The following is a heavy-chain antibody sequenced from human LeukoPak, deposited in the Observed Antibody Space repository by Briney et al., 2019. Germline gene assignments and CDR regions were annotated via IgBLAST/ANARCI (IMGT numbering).Heavy chain of an antibody. V-gene: IGHV3-23*01. CDR1: GFSLRAYD. J-gene: IGHJ3*02. CDR2: INGGGDIM. Sequence: GGSLRLSCAASGFSLRAYDLIWVRQAPGKGMDWVSIINGGGDIMMYEDSVKGRFTISRDNSKNTFYLQMNSLRVEDTAVYYCAMRDRGYGLDIWGQGTMVTVSS. D-gene: IGHD3-10*01. CDR3: AMRDRGYGLDI.